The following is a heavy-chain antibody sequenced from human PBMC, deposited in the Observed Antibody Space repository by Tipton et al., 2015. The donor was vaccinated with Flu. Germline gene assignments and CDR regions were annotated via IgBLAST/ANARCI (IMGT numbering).Heavy chain of an antibody. V-gene: IGHV4-34*01. CDR2: INHSGST. J-gene: IGHJ5*02. CDR1: GRSFSGYY. Sequence: TLSLTCAVYGRSFSGYYWSWIRQPPGKGLEWIGEINHSGSTNYNPSLKSRVTIPVDTSKNQFSLKLSSVTAADTAVYYCARAPSGGSSIAARPNWFDPGGPGTLVTVSS. CDR3: ARAPSGGSSIAARPNWFDP. D-gene: IGHD6-6*01.